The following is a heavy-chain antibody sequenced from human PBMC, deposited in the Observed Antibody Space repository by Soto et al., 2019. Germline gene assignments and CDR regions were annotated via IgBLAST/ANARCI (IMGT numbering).Heavy chain of an antibody. J-gene: IGHJ4*02. D-gene: IGHD3-9*01. CDR2: VYYSGST. Sequence: SETLSLTCTVSVGSVSSSSYYWGWVRQPPGKGLEWIGSVYYSGSTYYNPSLESRVTISVDKSKNQFSLKLMSLSAADTAVYYCGRLEGLATISYHFDYWGQGALVTVSS. CDR3: GRLEGLATISYHFDY. V-gene: IGHV4-39*01. CDR1: VGSVSSSSYY.